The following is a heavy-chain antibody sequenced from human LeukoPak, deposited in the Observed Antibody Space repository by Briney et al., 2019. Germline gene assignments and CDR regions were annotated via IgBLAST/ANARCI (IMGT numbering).Heavy chain of an antibody. Sequence: GGSLRLSCAASGFNFNSYWMSWVRHAPGKGLECVANIKQDGSEIYFVDSVKGRFTISRDNAKSSLYLQMNSLRGEDTAVYYCARARYGSGGYFFDFWGQGTLVTVSS. V-gene: IGHV3-7*04. J-gene: IGHJ4*02. CDR1: GFNFNSYW. CDR2: IKQDGSEI. D-gene: IGHD3-10*01. CDR3: ARARYGSGGYFFDF.